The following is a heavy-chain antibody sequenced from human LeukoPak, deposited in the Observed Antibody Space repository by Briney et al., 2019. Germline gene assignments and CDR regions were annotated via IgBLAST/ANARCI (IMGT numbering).Heavy chain of an antibody. Sequence: ASVEVSCKASGYTFTGYYIHWVRQAPGQRLEWMGWINPNSGGIKYAQKFQGRVTMTRDTSISTAYMELSRLRSDDTAVYYCGRDRAFAGTAPDAFDTWGQGTMVTVSS. CDR3: GRDRAFAGTAPDAFDT. D-gene: IGHD6-19*01. J-gene: IGHJ3*02. CDR1: GYTFTGYY. V-gene: IGHV1-2*02. CDR2: INPNSGGI.